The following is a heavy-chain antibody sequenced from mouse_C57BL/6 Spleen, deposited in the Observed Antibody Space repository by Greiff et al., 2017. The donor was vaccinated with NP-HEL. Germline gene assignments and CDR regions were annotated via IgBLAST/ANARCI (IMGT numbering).Heavy chain of an antibody. J-gene: IGHJ2*01. CDR3: ARVGDY. V-gene: IGHV1-26*01. CDR1: GYTFTDYY. Sequence: EVQLQQSGPELVKPGASVKISCKASGYTFTDYYMNWVKQSHGKSLEWIGDINPNNGGTSYNQKFKGKATLTVDKSSSTAYMERRSLTSEDSAVYYCARVGDYWGQGTTLTVSS. D-gene: IGHD3-3*01. CDR2: INPNNGGT.